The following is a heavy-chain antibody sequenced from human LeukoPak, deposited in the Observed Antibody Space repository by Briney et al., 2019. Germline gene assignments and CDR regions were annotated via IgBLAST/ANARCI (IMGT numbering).Heavy chain of an antibody. V-gene: IGHV3-53*01. CDR2: IYSGGST. CDR1: GFTVSSNY. Sequence: GGSLRLSCAASGFTVSSNYMSWVRQAPGKGLEWVSVIYSGGSTYYAGSVKGRFTISRDNSKNTLYLQMNSLRAEDTAVYYCARGSGSNERGDDAFDIWGQGTMVTVSS. CDR3: ARGSGSNERGDDAFDI. D-gene: IGHD3-16*01. J-gene: IGHJ3*02.